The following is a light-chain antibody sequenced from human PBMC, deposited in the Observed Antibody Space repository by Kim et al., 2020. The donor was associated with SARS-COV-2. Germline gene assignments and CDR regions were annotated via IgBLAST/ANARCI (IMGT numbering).Light chain of an antibody. CDR3: QQYGTSPLT. J-gene: IGKJ4*01. V-gene: IGKV3-20*01. Sequence: SPGERATLSCRASQSVGSTYLAWYQQKPGQAPRLLIYGASSRATGIPDRFSGSGSGTDFTLTISRLEPEDFAVYYCQQYGTSPLTFGGGTKVEIK. CDR1: QSVGSTY. CDR2: GAS.